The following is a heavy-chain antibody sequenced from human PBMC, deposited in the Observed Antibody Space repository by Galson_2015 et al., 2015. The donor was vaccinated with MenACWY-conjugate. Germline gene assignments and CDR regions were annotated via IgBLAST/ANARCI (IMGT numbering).Heavy chain of an antibody. CDR1: GGSINSYY. D-gene: IGHD3-3*02. CDR2: MYYSGSA. Sequence: SETLSLTCTVSGGSINSYYWSWIRQPPGKGLEWTGYMYYSGSANYNPSLKSRVTISVDTSKNQFSLTMTSVTAADTAVYYCARGVNLASMAGYWGQGTLVTVSS. J-gene: IGHJ4*02. CDR3: ARGVNLASMAGY. V-gene: IGHV4-59*01.